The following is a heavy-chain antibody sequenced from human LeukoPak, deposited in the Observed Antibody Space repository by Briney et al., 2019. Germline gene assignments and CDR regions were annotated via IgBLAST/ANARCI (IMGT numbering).Heavy chain of an antibody. D-gene: IGHD4-17*01. CDR3: ARDRYGDYAGGFTYTDY. CDR1: GYTFTGYY. V-gene: IGHV1-2*02. J-gene: IGHJ4*02. Sequence: GASVKVSCKASGYTFTGYYMHWVRQAPGQGLEWMGWINPNSGGTNYAQKFQGRVTMTRDTSISTAYMELSRLRSDDTAVYYCARDRYGDYAGGFTYTDYWGQGTLVTVSS. CDR2: INPNSGGT.